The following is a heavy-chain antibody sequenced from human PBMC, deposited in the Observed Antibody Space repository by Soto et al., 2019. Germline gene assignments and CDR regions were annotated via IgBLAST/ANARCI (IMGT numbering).Heavy chain of an antibody. CDR2: ISYDGSNK. Sequence: QVQLVESGGGVVQPGRSLRLSCAASGFTFSSYAMHWVRQAPGKGLEWVAVISYDGSNKYYADSVKGRFTISRDNSKNTLYLQMNSLIVEDTAANYFEREGRGVFDYWGQATLVTVSS. V-gene: IGHV3-30-3*01. J-gene: IGHJ4*02. CDR3: EREGRGVFDY. D-gene: IGHD3-10*01. CDR1: GFTFSSYA.